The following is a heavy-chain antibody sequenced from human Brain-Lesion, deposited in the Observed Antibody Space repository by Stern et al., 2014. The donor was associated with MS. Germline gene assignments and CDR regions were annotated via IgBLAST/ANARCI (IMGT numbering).Heavy chain of an antibody. CDR2: IYYSGRT. CDR1: GGSISSGDHY. J-gene: IGHJ6*02. D-gene: IGHD2-2*01. V-gene: IGHV4-30-4*01. CDR3: GRGGSSRGACHGMDV. Sequence: QLQLQESGPGLVKPSQTLSLICTVSGGSISSGDHYWNWIRQSPGKGLEWIGHIYYSGRTYFSPSLKSRITMSVDRPKNQFSLNLSSVTAADTAVYYCGRGGSSRGACHGMDVWGQGTTVIVSS.